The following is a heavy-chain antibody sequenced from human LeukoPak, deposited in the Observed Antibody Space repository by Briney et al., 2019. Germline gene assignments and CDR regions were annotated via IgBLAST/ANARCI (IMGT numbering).Heavy chain of an antibody. CDR1: GFTFRNFA. CDR2: IYSGGST. V-gene: IGHV3-66*01. J-gene: IGHJ3*02. Sequence: GGSLRLSCAASGFTFRNFAMSWVRQAPGKGLEWVSVIYSGGSTYYADSVKGRFTISRDNSKNTLYLQMNSLRAEDTAVYYCARDQSAFDIWGQGTMVTVSS. CDR3: ARDQSAFDI.